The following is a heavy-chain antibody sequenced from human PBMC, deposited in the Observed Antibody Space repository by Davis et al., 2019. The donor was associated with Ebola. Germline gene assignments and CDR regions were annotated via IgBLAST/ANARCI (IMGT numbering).Heavy chain of an antibody. Sequence: PGGSLRLSCAASGFTFSSYAMSWVRQAPGKGLKWIGEINHSGSTNYNPSLKSRVTISVDTSKNQFSLTLSSVTAADTAVYYCARGRKSPVLRFLEWIDVNYFDYWGQGTLVTVSS. V-gene: IGHV4-34*01. CDR1: GFTFSSYA. CDR3: ARGRKSPVLRFLEWIDVNYFDY. CDR2: INHSGST. D-gene: IGHD3-3*01. J-gene: IGHJ4*02.